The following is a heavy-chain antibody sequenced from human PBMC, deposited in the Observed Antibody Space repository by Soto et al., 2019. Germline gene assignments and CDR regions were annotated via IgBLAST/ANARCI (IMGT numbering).Heavy chain of an antibody. Sequence: PVGSLRLSCAPSGFTFSDHYMSWIRQAPGYGLDWISYISGRGSTIYYADSVKGRFTISRDNAKNPLYLQMNSLRAEDTAVYYCVRDDFWSGYYRYFDYWGQGTLVTVSS. J-gene: IGHJ4*02. V-gene: IGHV3-11*01. D-gene: IGHD3-3*01. CDR3: VRDDFWSGYYRYFDY. CDR2: ISGRGSTI. CDR1: GFTFSDHY.